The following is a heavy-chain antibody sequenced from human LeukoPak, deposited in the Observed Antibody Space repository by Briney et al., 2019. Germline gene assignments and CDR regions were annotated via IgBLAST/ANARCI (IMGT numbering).Heavy chain of an antibody. CDR3: TRGGGEFDP. V-gene: IGHV3-7*01. D-gene: IGHD3-10*01. Sequence: GGSLRLSCAASRFTFSSYWMTWVRQAPGKGLEWVANIKQDGSEKYYVDSVKGRFTISRDNAKKSMYLQMNSLRVDDTATYYCTRGGGEFDPWGQGTRVTVSS. CDR1: RFTFSSYW. CDR2: IKQDGSEK. J-gene: IGHJ5*02.